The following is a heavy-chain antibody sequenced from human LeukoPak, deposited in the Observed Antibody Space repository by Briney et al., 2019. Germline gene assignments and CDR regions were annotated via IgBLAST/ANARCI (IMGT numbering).Heavy chain of an antibody. CDR2: IIPIFGTA. D-gene: IGHD3-10*01. V-gene: IGHV1-69*13. J-gene: IGHJ6*03. CDR3: AGRYGSGSYYIYYYYYMDV. CDR1: GGTFSSYA. Sequence: SVKVSCKASGGTFSSYAISWVRQAPGQGLEWMGGIIPIFGTANYAQKFQGRVTITADESTSTAYMELSSLRSEDTAVYYCAGRYGSGSYYIYYYYYMDVWGKGTTVTISS.